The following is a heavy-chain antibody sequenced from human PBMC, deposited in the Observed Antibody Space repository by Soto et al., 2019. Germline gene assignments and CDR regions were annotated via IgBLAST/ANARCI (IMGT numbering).Heavy chain of an antibody. V-gene: IGHV3-7*02. D-gene: IGHD2-2*01. CDR1: GFTFSSYW. CDR2: IKQDGSEK. J-gene: IGHJ4*02. Sequence: EVQLVESGGGLVQPGGSLRLSCVASGFTFSSYWMTWVRQAPGKGLEWVANIKQDGSEKYYVDSVKGRFTISRDNAKNSRYLQMNRLRGEDTAVYYCATSRTHDYWGQGTLVTVSS. CDR3: ATSRTHDY.